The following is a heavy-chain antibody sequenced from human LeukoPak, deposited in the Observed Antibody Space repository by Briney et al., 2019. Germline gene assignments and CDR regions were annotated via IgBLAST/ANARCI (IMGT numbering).Heavy chain of an antibody. Sequence: GGSLRLSCAASGFTFSSYEMNWVRQAPGKGLEWVSYISSSGSTIYYADSVKGRLTISRDNAKNSLYLQMNSLRAEDTAVYYCARASYGQFFDYWGQGTLVTVSS. CDR1: GFTFSSYE. CDR2: ISSSGSTI. J-gene: IGHJ4*02. V-gene: IGHV3-48*03. D-gene: IGHD5-18*01. CDR3: ARASYGQFFDY.